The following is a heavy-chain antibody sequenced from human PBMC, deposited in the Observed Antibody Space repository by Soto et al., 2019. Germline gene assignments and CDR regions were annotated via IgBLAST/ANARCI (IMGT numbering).Heavy chain of an antibody. J-gene: IGHJ6*02. CDR3: ARDKVIAARRVGPRLGMDV. CDR2: IIPIFGTA. V-gene: IGHV1-69*01. CDR1: GGTFSSYA. Sequence: QVQLVQSGAEVKKPGSSVNVSCKASGGTFSSYAISWVRQAPGQGREWMGGIIPIFGTANYAQKFQGRVTITADESTSTAYMELSSLRSEDTAVYYCARDKVIAARRVGPRLGMDVWGQGTTVTVSS. D-gene: IGHD6-6*01.